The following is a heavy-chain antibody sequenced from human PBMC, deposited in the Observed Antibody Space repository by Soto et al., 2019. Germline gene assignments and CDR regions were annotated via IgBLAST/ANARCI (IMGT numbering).Heavy chain of an antibody. Sequence: PSETLSLTCTVSGGSINGYYWSWIRQPPGKGLEWIGYIYDSGSTNYNPSLKSRVTISVDTSKNQFSLKLSSVTAADTAVYYCARELTTYYNSFDSWGQGTLVTVSS. V-gene: IGHV4-59*01. CDR2: IYDSGST. CDR1: GGSINGYY. CDR3: ARELTTYYNSFDS. J-gene: IGHJ4*02. D-gene: IGHD3-9*01.